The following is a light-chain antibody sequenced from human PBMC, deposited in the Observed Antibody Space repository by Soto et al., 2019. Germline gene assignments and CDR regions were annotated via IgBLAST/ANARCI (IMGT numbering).Light chain of an antibody. Sequence: DIVMTQSPLSLPVTPGEPASISCRSSQSLLHSNGYNCLDWYLQKPGQPPQLLIYLGSNRASGVADRGSGSGSGTDFTMQISRVEDEDVGPYCCMQALETPLTFGGGNNVEIK. CDR3: MQALETPLT. CDR2: LGS. V-gene: IGKV2-28*01. J-gene: IGKJ4*01. CDR1: QSLLHSNGYNC.